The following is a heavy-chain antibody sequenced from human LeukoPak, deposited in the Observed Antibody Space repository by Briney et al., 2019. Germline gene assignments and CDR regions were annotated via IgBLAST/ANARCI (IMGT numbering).Heavy chain of an antibody. D-gene: IGHD6-13*01. CDR3: ARDSPTTPELSSSWYVDY. Sequence: ASVKVSCKASGYTFTSYGISWVRQAPGQGLEWMGWISAYNGNTNYAQKLQGRVTMTTDTSTSTAYMELRSLRSDDTAVYYCARDSPTTPELSSSWYVDYWGQGTLVTVSP. CDR2: ISAYNGNT. J-gene: IGHJ4*02. CDR1: GYTFTSYG. V-gene: IGHV1-18*01.